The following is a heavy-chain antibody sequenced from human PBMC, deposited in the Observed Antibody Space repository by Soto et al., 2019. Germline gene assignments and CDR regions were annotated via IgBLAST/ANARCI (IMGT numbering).Heavy chain of an antibody. V-gene: IGHV4-61*08. CDR2: INHSGST. CDR1: GGSISSGGYY. Sequence: PSETLSLTCTVSGGSISSGGYYWTWIRQRPGKGLEWIGEINHSGSTNYNPSLKSRVTISVDTSKNQFSLKLSSVTAADTAVYYCARVIAAAGIRVGYYYYYGMDVWGQGTTVTVSS. CDR3: ARVIAAAGIRVGYYYYYGMDV. J-gene: IGHJ6*02. D-gene: IGHD6-13*01.